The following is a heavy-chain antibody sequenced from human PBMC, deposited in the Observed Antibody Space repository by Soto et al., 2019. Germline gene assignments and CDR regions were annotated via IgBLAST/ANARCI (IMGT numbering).Heavy chain of an antibody. J-gene: IGHJ6*02. Sequence: PGGSLRLSCAASGFTFSSYGMHWVRQAPGKGLEWVALISYDGSNKYYADSVKGQFTISRDNSKNTLYLQMNSLRAEDTAVYYCAKDVVVGATPGLGDYYYYYGMDVWSQGTTVTVSS. CDR2: ISYDGSNK. D-gene: IGHD1-26*01. CDR1: GFTFSSYG. CDR3: AKDVVVGATPGLGDYYYYYGMDV. V-gene: IGHV3-30*18.